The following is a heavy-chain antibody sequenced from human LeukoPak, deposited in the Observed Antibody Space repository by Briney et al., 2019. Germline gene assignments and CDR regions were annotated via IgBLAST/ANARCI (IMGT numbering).Heavy chain of an antibody. D-gene: IGHD3-10*01. CDR1: GGSFSGYY. CDR3: ARGDYYGSGSYYNTPYYCYYGMDV. Sequence: PSETLSLTCAVYGGSFSGYYWSWIRQPPGKGLEWIGEINHSGSTNYNPSLKSRVTISVDTSKNQFSLKLSSVTAADTAVYYCARGDYYGSGSYYNTPYYCYYGMDVWGQGTTVTVSS. J-gene: IGHJ6*02. V-gene: IGHV4-34*01. CDR2: INHSGST.